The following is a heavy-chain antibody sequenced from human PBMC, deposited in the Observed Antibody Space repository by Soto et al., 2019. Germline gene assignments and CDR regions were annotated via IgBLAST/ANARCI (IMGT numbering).Heavy chain of an antibody. Sequence: EVQLVESGGGLIQPGGSLRLSCAASGFTVSSNYMSWVRQAPGKGLEWVSVIYSGGSTYYADSVKGRFTISRDNSKNTLYLQMNSLRAEDTAVYYCARVTTYYYGSGSYDYHYYGMDVWGQGTTVTVSS. D-gene: IGHD3-10*01. CDR1: GFTVSSNY. CDR2: IYSGGST. V-gene: IGHV3-53*01. J-gene: IGHJ6*02. CDR3: ARVTTYYYGSGSYDYHYYGMDV.